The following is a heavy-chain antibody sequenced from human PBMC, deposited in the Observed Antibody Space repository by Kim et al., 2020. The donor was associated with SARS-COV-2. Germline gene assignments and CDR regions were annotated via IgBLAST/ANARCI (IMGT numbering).Heavy chain of an antibody. CDR1: GFTFRTYA. V-gene: IGHV3-64D*06. CDR2: VTGNGGGT. CDR3: VKGRGSGYGYDLFDY. D-gene: IGHD5-18*01. J-gene: IGHJ4*02. Sequence: GGSLRLSCSASGFTFRTYAMHWVRQAPGKGLEYVSTVTGNGGGTYYADSVTGRFTISRDNSRNTLYLQMSGLRAEDTAVYYCVKGRGSGYGYDLFDYWGQGALVTVSS.